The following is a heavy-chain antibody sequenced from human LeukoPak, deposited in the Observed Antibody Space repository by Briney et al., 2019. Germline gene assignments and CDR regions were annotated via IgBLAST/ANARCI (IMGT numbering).Heavy chain of an antibody. Sequence: ASVKVSCKAFTFTAYFLHWVRQAPGQGLEWMAWINPNTGATNFAQKFQGRVTMPRDTSINTAYMELSRLKSDDTAVYYCAREAGQYDAFDIWGQGTMVSVSS. V-gene: IGHV1-2*02. CDR3: AREAGQYDAFDI. J-gene: IGHJ3*02. D-gene: IGHD5-24*01. CDR1: FTFTAYF. CDR2: INPNTGAT.